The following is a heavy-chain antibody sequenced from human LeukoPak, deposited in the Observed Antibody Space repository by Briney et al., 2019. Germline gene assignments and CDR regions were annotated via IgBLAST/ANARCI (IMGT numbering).Heavy chain of an antibody. D-gene: IGHD5-24*01. Sequence: GGSVKVSCKASGGTFSSYAISWVRQAPGQGLEWMGWINPNSGGTNYAQKFQGRVTMTRDTSISTAYMELSRLRSDDTAVYYCARDPWLHQYYYYYGMDVWGQGTTVTVSS. V-gene: IGHV1-2*02. J-gene: IGHJ6*02. CDR2: INPNSGGT. CDR1: GGTFSSYA. CDR3: ARDPWLHQYYYYYGMDV.